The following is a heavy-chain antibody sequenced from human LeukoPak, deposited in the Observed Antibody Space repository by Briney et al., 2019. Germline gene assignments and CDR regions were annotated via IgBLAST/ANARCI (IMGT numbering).Heavy chain of an antibody. D-gene: IGHD2-2*01. CDR1: GSTFTSFG. Sequence: GASVKVSCKSSGSTFTSFGFTWVRQAPGQGLEWLGWISTYNSNINYAQNLQDRLTLTTDSSTNTAYMELSSLRSDDTAIYYCTRGRLPADAFDIWGQGTLVTASS. V-gene: IGHV1-18*01. CDR3: TRGRLPADAFDI. J-gene: IGHJ3*02. CDR2: ISTYNSNI.